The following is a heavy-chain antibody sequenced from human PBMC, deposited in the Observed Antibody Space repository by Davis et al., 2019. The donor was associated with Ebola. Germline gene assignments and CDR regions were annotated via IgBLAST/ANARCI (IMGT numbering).Heavy chain of an antibody. J-gene: IGHJ6*02. Sequence: PGGSLRLSCAASGFTFDDYAMHWVRHAPGKGLEWVSGISWNSASIGYADSVKGRFTISRDNAKNFLYLHMKSLRRDDTALYYCAKDIISGGYDVYGMDVWGQGTTVTVSS. V-gene: IGHV3-9*01. CDR3: AKDIISGGYDVYGMDV. CDR2: ISWNSASI. D-gene: IGHD5-12*01. CDR1: GFTFDDYA.